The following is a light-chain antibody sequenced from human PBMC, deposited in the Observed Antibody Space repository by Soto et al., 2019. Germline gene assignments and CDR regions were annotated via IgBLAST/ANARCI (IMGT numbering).Light chain of an antibody. CDR1: QSVRNSY. CDR3: QQYGRSWT. V-gene: IGKV3-20*01. J-gene: IGKJ1*01. Sequence: EIVLTQSPGTLSLSPGEGVTLSCRASQSVRNSYLAWYQQRPGQAPRLLIYGASSRATGIPDRFSGSGSGTEFTLTISRLEPEDFAVYYCQQYGRSWTLGQGTNLEIK. CDR2: GAS.